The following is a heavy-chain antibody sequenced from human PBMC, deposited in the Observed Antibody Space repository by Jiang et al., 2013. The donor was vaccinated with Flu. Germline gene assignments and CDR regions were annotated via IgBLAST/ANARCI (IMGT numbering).Heavy chain of an antibody. CDR1: GFSFSSFG. V-gene: IGHV3-33*01. D-gene: IGHD5-18*01. CDR3: ARDFGILDTAMITSFDF. J-gene: IGHJ4*02. CDR2: IWYDGSNK. Sequence: LVESGGGVVQPGRSLRLSCTTSGFSFSSFGIHWVRQAPGKGLEWVAFIWYDGSNKYYADSVKDRFIISRDNPKNTAFLQMNSLRPEDTAIYYCARDFGILDTAMITSFDFWGRGTLVTVSS.